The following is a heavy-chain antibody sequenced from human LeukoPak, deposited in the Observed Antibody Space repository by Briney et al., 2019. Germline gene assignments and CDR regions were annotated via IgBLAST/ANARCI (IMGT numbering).Heavy chain of an antibody. CDR1: GGSISSYY. V-gene: IGHV4-59*01. CDR2: IYYSGST. D-gene: IGHD3-3*01. J-gene: IGHJ6*02. CDR3: ARVASYDFWSGFHYGMDV. Sequence: SETLSLTCTVSGGSISSYYWSWIRQPPGKGLEWIGYIYYSGSTNYNPSLKSRVTISVDTSKNQFSLKLSSVTAADTAVYYCARVASYDFWSGFHYGMDVWGQGTTVTVSS.